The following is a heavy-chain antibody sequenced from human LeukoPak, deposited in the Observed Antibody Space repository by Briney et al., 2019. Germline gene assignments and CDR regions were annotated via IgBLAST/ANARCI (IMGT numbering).Heavy chain of an antibody. CDR1: GYTFTAYY. J-gene: IGHJ4*02. D-gene: IGHD3-22*01. CDR3: ARDRAPFSSGSGYFYFDS. Sequence: ASVKVSCKASGYTFTAYYLNWVRQAPGQGLEWMGWINPNTGDTNFAQKFQGRVAMTRDTSISTAYMDLSRLTSDDTAVYYCARDRAPFSSGSGYFYFDSWGQGTLVTVSS. V-gene: IGHV1-2*02. CDR2: INPNTGDT.